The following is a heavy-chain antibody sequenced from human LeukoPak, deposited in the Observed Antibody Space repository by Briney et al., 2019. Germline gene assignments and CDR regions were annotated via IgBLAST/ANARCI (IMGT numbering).Heavy chain of an antibody. CDR1: GYSISSGYY. D-gene: IGHD3-10*01. CDR3: AREGTYYYDLGSHYSGYNWFDP. V-gene: IGHV4-38-2*02. Sequence: PSETLSLTCNVSGYSISSGYYWGWIRQPPGKGLEWIGSIYHSGSTYYNPSLKSRVTISVDTSKNQLSLKLSSVTAADTAMYYCAREGTYYYDLGSHYSGYNWFDPWGQGTLVAVSS. CDR2: IYHSGST. J-gene: IGHJ5*02.